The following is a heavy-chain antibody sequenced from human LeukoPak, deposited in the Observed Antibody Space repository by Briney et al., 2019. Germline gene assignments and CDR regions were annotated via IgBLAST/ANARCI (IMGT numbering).Heavy chain of an antibody. V-gene: IGHV3-21*01. J-gene: IGHJ6*02. CDR3: ARDPRREWLLLRGYGMDV. CDR1: GFTFSSYS. Sequence: GGSLRLSCAASGFTFSSYSMNWARQAPGKGLEWVSSISSSSSYIYYADSVKGRFTISRDNAKNSLYLQMNSLRAEDTAVYYCARDPRREWLLLRGYGMDVWGQGTTVTVSS. D-gene: IGHD3-22*01. CDR2: ISSSSSYI.